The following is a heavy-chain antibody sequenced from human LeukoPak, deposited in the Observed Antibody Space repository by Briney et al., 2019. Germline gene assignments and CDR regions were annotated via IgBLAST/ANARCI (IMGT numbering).Heavy chain of an antibody. J-gene: IGHJ5*02. V-gene: IGHV4-34*01. Sequence: SETLSLTCAVYGGSFSGYYWSWIRQPPGKGLEWIGEINHSGSTNYNPSLKSRVTISVDTSKNQFSLKLSSVTAADTAVYYCARDKAAAGTWWFDPWGQGTLVTVSS. CDR3: ARDKAAAGTWWFDP. CDR1: GGSFSGYY. CDR2: INHSGST. D-gene: IGHD6-13*01.